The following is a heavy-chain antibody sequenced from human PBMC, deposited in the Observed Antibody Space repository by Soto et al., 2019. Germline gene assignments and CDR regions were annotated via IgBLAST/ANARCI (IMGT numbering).Heavy chain of an antibody. J-gene: IGHJ4*02. Sequence: SVKVSCKASGGTFSSYAISWVRQAPGQGLEWMGGIIPIFGTANYAQKFQGRVTITADESTSTAYMELSSLRSEDTAVYYCAXEGDVAXXGXXXYXGQGTXVTX. CDR3: AXEGDVAXXGXXXY. V-gene: IGHV1-69*13. D-gene: IGHD6-13*01. CDR2: IIPIFGTA. CDR1: GGTFSSYA.